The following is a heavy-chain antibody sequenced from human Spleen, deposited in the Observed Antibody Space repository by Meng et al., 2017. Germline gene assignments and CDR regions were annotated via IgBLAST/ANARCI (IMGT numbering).Heavy chain of an antibody. CDR3: ARGPTTMAHDFDY. J-gene: IGHJ4*02. D-gene: IGHD4-11*01. V-gene: IGHV4-59*01. CDR2: IYYTGTT. CDR1: GGSISSFY. Sequence: QVQLQESGQRLVKPAEALSLTCTVTGGSISSFYWSWIRQPPGKGLEWIGYIYYTGTTHYSPSLTSRLTISVDTSKNHLSLRLTSVTAADTAVYYCARGPTTMAHDFDYWGQGTLVTVSS.